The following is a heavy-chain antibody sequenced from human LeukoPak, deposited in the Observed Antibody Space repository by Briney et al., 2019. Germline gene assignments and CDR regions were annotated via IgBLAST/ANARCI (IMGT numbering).Heavy chain of an antibody. Sequence: GGSLRLXCAASGFTFSSYSMNWVRQAPGKGLEWVSSISSSSSYIYYADSVKGRFTISRDNAKNSLYLQMNSLRAEDTAVYYCARDPSIFGVVTYYYYMDVWGKGTTVTVSS. CDR2: ISSSSSYI. D-gene: IGHD3-3*01. V-gene: IGHV3-21*01. J-gene: IGHJ6*03. CDR1: GFTFSSYS. CDR3: ARDPSIFGVVTYYYYMDV.